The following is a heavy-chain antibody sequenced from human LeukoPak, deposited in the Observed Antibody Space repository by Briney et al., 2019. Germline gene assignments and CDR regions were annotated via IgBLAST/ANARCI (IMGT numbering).Heavy chain of an antibody. D-gene: IGHD3-22*01. CDR3: GRGITMIVRGYDY. Sequence: PSETLSLTCTVSGGSISSYYWSWIRQPPGKGLEWIGYIYYSGSTNYNPSLKSRVTISVDTSNNQFSLKLRSVTAAGTAVYYCGRGITMIVRGYDYWGQGTLVTVSS. CDR2: IYYSGST. V-gene: IGHV4-59*01. J-gene: IGHJ4*02. CDR1: GGSISSYY.